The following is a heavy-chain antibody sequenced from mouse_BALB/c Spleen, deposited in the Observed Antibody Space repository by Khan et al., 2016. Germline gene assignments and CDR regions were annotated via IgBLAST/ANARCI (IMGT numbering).Heavy chain of an antibody. CDR1: GYSITSDYA. Sequence: EVQLQESGPGLVKPSQSLYLTCTVTGYSITSDYAWNWIRQFPGNKLEWMGYISYSGSTSYNPSLKSRISITRDTSKNQFFLQLNSVTTEDTATYYCASTMITFAYWGQGTLVTVSA. CDR3: ASTMITFAY. CDR2: ISYSGST. V-gene: IGHV3-2*02. J-gene: IGHJ3*01. D-gene: IGHD2-4*01.